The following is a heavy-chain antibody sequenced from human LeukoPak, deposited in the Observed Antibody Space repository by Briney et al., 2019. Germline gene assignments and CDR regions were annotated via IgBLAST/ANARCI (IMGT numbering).Heavy chain of an antibody. CDR1: GGSISSSDYY. Sequence: SEALSLTCSVSGGSISSSDYYWGWIRQPPGKGLEWIGTMFYNGATKSNPSLSSRVTMSIDTSKNQFSLKLRSVTAADTAVYYCAREARFALPVVGSGDYWGQGTLVTVSS. CDR2: MFYNGAT. D-gene: IGHD6-19*01. V-gene: IGHV4-39*07. J-gene: IGHJ4*02. CDR3: AREARFALPVVGSGDY.